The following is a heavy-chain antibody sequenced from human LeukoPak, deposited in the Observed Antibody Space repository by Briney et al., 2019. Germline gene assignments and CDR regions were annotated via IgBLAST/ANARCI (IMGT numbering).Heavy chain of an antibody. D-gene: IGHD3-10*01. CDR3: ARDSPVRGSGSYSVNPGYITYWFDP. Sequence: ASVKVSCKASGYTFTGYYMHWVRQAPGQGLEWMGWINPNSGGTNYAQKVQGRVTMTRDTSISTAYMELSRLRSDDTAVYYCARDSPVRGSGSYSVNPGYITYWFDPWGQGTLVTVSS. J-gene: IGHJ5*02. CDR2: INPNSGGT. V-gene: IGHV1-2*02. CDR1: GYTFTGYY.